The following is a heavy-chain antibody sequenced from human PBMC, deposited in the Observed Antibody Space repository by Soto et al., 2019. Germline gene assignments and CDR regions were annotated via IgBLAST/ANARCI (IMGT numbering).Heavy chain of an antibody. Sequence: GESLKISCKGSGYSFTSFWISWLRQSPGKCMDWMPRTNPSLSKTNCSSSIQHHVTIPADKSSSTAYLQWSSLKASDTALYYWARHSGSGSHVWRYWCHGALVTVS. CDR1: GYSFTSFW. V-gene: IGHV5-10-1*01. D-gene: IGHD2-15*01. J-gene: IGHJ4*01. CDR2: TNPSLSKT. CDR3: ARHSGSGSHVWRY.